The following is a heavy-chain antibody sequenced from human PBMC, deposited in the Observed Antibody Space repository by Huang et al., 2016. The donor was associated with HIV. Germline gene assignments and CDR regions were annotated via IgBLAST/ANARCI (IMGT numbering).Heavy chain of an antibody. CDR2: ISGSDAGT. CDR1: GFTFSRDA. V-gene: IGHV3-23*01. D-gene: IGHD3-22*01. J-gene: IGHJ5*02. CDR3: AKDGYYDSSGYSNWFDP. Sequence: EGQLLEPGVGLVQPGGSLRLACAASGFTFSRDAMRWVRQVQGKGLEWVSTISGSDAGTYYADSVKGRFTITRDNSKDTLYLQMNSLRAEDTAIYYCAKDGYYDSSGYSNWFDPWGQGTLVTVSS.